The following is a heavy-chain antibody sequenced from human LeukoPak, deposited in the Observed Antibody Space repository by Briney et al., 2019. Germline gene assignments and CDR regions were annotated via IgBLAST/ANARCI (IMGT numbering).Heavy chain of an antibody. CDR2: ITGRGDAT. CDR3: AKDGAEEKAAAINGRYYMDV. J-gene: IGHJ6*03. V-gene: IGHV3-23*01. D-gene: IGHD2-2*02. Sequence: GGSLRLSCAGSDFSFITYAMSWVRQAPGKGLEWVSTITGRGDATYYADSVKGRFTISRDNSENTFYLQMNSLRAEDTAVYYCAKDGAEEKAAAINGRYYMDVWGKGTTVTVSS. CDR1: DFSFITYA.